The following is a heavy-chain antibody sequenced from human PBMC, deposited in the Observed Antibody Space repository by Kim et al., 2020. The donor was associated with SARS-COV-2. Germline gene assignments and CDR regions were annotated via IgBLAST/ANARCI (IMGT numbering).Heavy chain of an antibody. CDR3: ARDAGYSFGIHYYYYMDV. Sequence: ASVKVSCKASGYTFTSHGISWVRQAPGQGLEWMGYISDYNSNTIYAQKFQGRLTMTTDTSTSTVYMELRSLRSNDTAVYYCARDAGYSFGIHYYYYMDVSDGGPTVTVSS. J-gene: IGHJ6*03. D-gene: IGHD5-18*01. V-gene: IGHV1-18*01. CDR1: GYTFTSHG. CDR2: ISDYNSNT.